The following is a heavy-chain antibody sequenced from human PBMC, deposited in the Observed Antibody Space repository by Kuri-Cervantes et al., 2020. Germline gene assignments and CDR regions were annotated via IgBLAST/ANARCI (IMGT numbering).Heavy chain of an antibody. CDR1: GFTFSNYG. Sequence: GESLKISCAASGFTFSNYGMHWVRHAPGKGLDWVAVISHDGKVSYYADSVRGRSTISRDNSKNTLYLQMSSLRAEDTALYYCAKELNVKRSRELDYWGQGTLVTVSS. J-gene: IGHJ4*02. CDR2: ISHDGKVS. D-gene: IGHD1-26*01. CDR3: AKELNVKRSRELDY. V-gene: IGHV3-30*18.